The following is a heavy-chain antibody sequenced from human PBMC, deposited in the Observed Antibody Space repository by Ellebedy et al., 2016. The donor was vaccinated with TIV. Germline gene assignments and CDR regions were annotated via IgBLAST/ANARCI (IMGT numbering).Heavy chain of an antibody. J-gene: IGHJ4*02. CDR1: GFTFSDHY. CDR2: SRNKGSSYTT. D-gene: IGHD4-17*01. V-gene: IGHV3-72*01. CDR3: ARASGATRYFDY. Sequence: GGSLRLSCAVSGFTFSDHYMDWFRQAPRKGLEWVARSRNKGSSYTTEYVAAVKGRVTISRDDSKNLLHLQMNSLQTEETAVYYCARASGATRYFDYWGQGALVTVSS.